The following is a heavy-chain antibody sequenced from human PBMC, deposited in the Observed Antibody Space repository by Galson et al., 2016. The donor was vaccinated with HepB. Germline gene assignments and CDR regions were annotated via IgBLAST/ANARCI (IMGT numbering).Heavy chain of an antibody. CDR3: AREASRQWLVLYDFDL. Sequence: CAISGDSVSSNSAAWSWIRQPPSRGLEWLGRTYYRSKWYTDYAVSVASRITVNPDISKNQFSLKLNSVTPDDTAVYYCAREASRQWLVLYDFDLWGQGTLVTVSS. J-gene: IGHJ4*02. CDR2: TYYRSKWYT. V-gene: IGHV6-1*01. D-gene: IGHD6-19*01. CDR1: GDSVSSNSAA.